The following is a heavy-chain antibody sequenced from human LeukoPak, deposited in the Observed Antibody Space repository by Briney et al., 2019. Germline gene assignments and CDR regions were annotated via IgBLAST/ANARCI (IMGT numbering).Heavy chain of an antibody. V-gene: IGHV3-21*01. J-gene: IGHJ5*02. CDR3: ARVTMYYDILTGYYKPNWFDP. Sequence: GGSLRLSCAASGFTFSSYTMNWVRQAPGKGLEWASSISASSSYIYYADSVKGRFTISRDNAKNSLYLQMNSLRAEDTAVYYCARVTMYYDILTGYYKPNWFDPWGQGTLVTVSS. CDR2: ISASSSYI. D-gene: IGHD3-9*01. CDR1: GFTFSSYT.